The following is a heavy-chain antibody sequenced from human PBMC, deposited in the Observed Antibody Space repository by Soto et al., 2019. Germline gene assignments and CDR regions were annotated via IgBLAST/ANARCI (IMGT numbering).Heavy chain of an antibody. Sequence: SETLSLTCSVSGDSISTVDYFWAWIRQPPGQALEYIGYIYKSATTYYNPSFESRVAISLDTSKSQFSLNVTSVTAADTAVYFCARGRYCLTGRCFPNWFDSRGQGTLVTVSS. CDR2: IYKSATT. V-gene: IGHV4-30-4*01. D-gene: IGHD2-15*01. CDR3: ARGRYCLTGRCFPNWFDS. J-gene: IGHJ5*01. CDR1: GDSISTVDYF.